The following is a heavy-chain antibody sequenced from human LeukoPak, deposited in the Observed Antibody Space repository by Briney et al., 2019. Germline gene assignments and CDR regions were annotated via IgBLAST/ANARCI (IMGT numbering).Heavy chain of an antibody. Sequence: PGGSLRLSCAASGVIFEDYGMHWARQIPGRGLEWVAFISRDGGVAYYGDSVKGRFSVSRDSRTNSLFLQMDSLRTEDTALYYCGKDGPVISYWGQGTLVTVSS. D-gene: IGHD2-21*01. CDR2: ISRDGGVA. CDR1: GVIFEDYG. CDR3: GKDGPVISY. J-gene: IGHJ4*02. V-gene: IGHV3-43*02.